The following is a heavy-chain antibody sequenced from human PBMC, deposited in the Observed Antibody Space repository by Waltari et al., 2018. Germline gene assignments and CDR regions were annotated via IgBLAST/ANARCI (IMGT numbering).Heavy chain of an antibody. CDR2: INPNSGGT. Sequence: QVQLVQSGAEVKKPGASVKVSCKASGYTFTGDYMTWVRQAPGQGLEWRGWINPNSGGTIYAQNFQGRVTMTRDTSISTAYMELSRLRSDDTALYYCATGIVVVPAANRGYPFDIWGQGTMVTVSS. D-gene: IGHD2-2*01. CDR3: ATGIVVVPAANRGYPFDI. V-gene: IGHV1-2*02. CDR1: GYTFTGDY. J-gene: IGHJ3*02.